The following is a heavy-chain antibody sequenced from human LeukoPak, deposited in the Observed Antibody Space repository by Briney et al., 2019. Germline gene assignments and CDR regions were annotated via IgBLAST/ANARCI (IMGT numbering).Heavy chain of an antibody. CDR2: INHSGST. J-gene: IGHJ5*02. D-gene: IGHD1-26*01. Sequence: SETLSLTCAVYGGSFSGYYWSWIRQPPGKGLEWIGEINHSGSTNYNPSLKSRVTISVDTPKNQFSLKLSSVTAADTAVYYCARTSGSYWFDPWGQGTLVTVSS. V-gene: IGHV4-34*01. CDR1: GGSFSGYY. CDR3: ARTSGSYWFDP.